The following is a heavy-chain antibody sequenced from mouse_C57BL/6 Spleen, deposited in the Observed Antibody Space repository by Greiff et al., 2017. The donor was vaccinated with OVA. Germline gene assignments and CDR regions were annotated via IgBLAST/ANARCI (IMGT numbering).Heavy chain of an antibody. Sequence: VKLVESGPELVKPGASVKISCKASGYSFTSYYIHWVKQRPGQGLEWIGWIYPGSGNTKYNEKFKGKATLTADTSSSTASLHLIILSSEDSSVSSCAIASGCLWYFAVWGTGTTVTVSS. D-gene: IGHD3-3*01. CDR2: IYPGSGNT. CDR1: GYSFTSYY. CDR3: AIASGCLWYFAV. J-gene: IGHJ1*03. V-gene: IGHV1-66*01.